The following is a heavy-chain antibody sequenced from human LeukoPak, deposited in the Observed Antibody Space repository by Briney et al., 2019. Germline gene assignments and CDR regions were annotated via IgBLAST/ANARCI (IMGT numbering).Heavy chain of an antibody. D-gene: IGHD5-24*01. CDR2: ISGSGGST. CDR3: ATLEMATIISETYFDY. CDR1: GFTFSSYA. Sequence: GGSLRLSCAASGFTFSSYAMSWVRQAPGKGLEWVSAISGSGGSTYYADSVKGRFTISRDNSKNTLYLQMNSLRAEDTAVYYCATLEMATIISETYFDYWGQGTLVTVSS. V-gene: IGHV3-23*01. J-gene: IGHJ4*02.